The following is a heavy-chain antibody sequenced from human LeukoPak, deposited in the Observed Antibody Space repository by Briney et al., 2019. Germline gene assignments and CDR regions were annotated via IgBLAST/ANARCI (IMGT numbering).Heavy chain of an antibody. Sequence: GGSLRLSCAASGFTFSNYGMHWVRQAPVKGLEWVAAIWYDGTNKYYADSVKGRFTTSRDNSKITLYLQMNSLSAEDTAVYYCARKPDSGSFLAYWGQGTLVTVSS. V-gene: IGHV3-33*01. CDR1: GFTFSNYG. D-gene: IGHD1-26*01. CDR3: ARKPDSGSFLAY. CDR2: IWYDGTNK. J-gene: IGHJ4*02.